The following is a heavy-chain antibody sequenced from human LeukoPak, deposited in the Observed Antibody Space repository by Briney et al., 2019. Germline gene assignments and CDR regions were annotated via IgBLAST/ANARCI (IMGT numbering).Heavy chain of an antibody. CDR2: IIPIFGTA. CDR3: ARRLYDMLTGYPYYFDY. Sequence: SVKVSCKASGGTFSSYAISWVRQAPGQGLEWMRGIIPIFGTANYAQKFQGRVTITADESTSTAYMELSSLRSEDTAVYYCARRLYDMLTGYPYYFDYWGQGTLVTVSS. D-gene: IGHD3-9*01. CDR1: GGTFSSYA. V-gene: IGHV1-69*13. J-gene: IGHJ4*02.